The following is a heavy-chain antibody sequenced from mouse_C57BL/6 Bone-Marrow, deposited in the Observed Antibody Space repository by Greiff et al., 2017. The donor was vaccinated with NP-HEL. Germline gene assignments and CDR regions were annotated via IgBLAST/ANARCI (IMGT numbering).Heavy chain of an antibody. CDR3: VRPPLYYGSSYDYAMDY. CDR1: GFSFTTYA. CDR2: IRSKSNNYAT. V-gene: IGHV10-1*01. D-gene: IGHD1-1*01. J-gene: IGHJ4*01. Sequence: EVKLMESGGGLVQPKGSLKLSCAASGFSFTTYAMNWVRQAPGKGLEWVARIRSKSNNYATYYADSVKDRFTISRDDSESMLYLQMNNLKTEDTAMYYCVRPPLYYGSSYDYAMDYWGQGTSVTVSS.